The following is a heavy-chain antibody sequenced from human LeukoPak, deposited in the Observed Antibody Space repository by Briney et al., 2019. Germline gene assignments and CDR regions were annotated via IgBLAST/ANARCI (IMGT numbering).Heavy chain of an antibody. D-gene: IGHD2-2*01. J-gene: IGHJ4*02. Sequence: PGGSLRLSCAASGFTFSSHWMSWVRQAPGKGLEWVANIKQDGSEKYYVDSVKGRFTISRDNTKNSLYLQMNSLRAEDTVVYYCARDESSYAIDYWGQGTLVTVSS. CDR3: ARDESSYAIDY. CDR1: GFTFSSHW. CDR2: IKQDGSEK. V-gene: IGHV3-7*03.